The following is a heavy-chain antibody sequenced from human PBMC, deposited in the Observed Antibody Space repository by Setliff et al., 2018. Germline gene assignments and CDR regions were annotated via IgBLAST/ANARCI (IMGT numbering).Heavy chain of an antibody. CDR1: GGSFSGYY. Sequence: SETLSLTCAVYGGSFSGYYWSWIRQPPGKGLEWIGEINHSGSTNYNPSLKSRVTISVDTSKNQFSLRLSSVTAADTAVYYCARDFSSSWYGSYYYYYYMDVWGKGTTVTVSS. V-gene: IGHV4-34*01. D-gene: IGHD6-13*01. J-gene: IGHJ6*03. CDR2: INHSGST. CDR3: ARDFSSSWYGSYYYYYYMDV.